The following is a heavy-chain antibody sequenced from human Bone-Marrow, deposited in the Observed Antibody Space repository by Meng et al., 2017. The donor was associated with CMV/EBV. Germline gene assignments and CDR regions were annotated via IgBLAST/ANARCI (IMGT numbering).Heavy chain of an antibody. CDR2: INHSGST. V-gene: IGHV4-34*01. CDR3: ARGHLSRGNSGYYYYGMAV. Sequence: SETLSLTCAVYGGSFSGYYWSWICQPPGKGLEWIGEINHSGSTNYNPSLKSRVTISVDTSKNQFSLKLSPVTAADTAVYYCARGHLSRGNSGYYYYGMAVWGQGTTVTVSS. CDR1: GGSFSGYY. D-gene: IGHD4-23*01. J-gene: IGHJ6*02.